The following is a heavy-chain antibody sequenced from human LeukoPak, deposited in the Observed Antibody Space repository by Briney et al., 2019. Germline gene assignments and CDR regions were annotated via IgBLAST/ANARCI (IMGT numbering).Heavy chain of an antibody. CDR1: GGSISSGGYY. CDR3: ARIPYGSGSYYNLSFDY. CDR2: IYYSGST. J-gene: IGHJ4*02. V-gene: IGHV4-31*03. D-gene: IGHD3-10*01. Sequence: PSQTLSLTCTVSGGSISSGGYYWSWIRQHPGKGLEWIGYIYYSGSTYYNPSLKSRVTISVDTSKNQFSLKLSSVTAADTAVYYCARIPYGSGSYYNLSFDYWGQGTLVTVSS.